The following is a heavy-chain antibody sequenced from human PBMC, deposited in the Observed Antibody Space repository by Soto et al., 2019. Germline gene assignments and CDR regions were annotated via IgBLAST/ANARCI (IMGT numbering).Heavy chain of an antibody. J-gene: IGHJ4*02. CDR2: INVGNGNT. D-gene: IGHD3-16*01. CDR3: AREGAHYAPFDH. Sequence: ASVKVSCKASGYTFTDYAIHWVRQAPGQGLEWMGWINVGNGNTGYSQKFQGRVTNARDMSASTAYMYLSSLISEDTAVYYCAREGAHYAPFDHWGQVTLVTVSS. CDR1: GYTFTDYA. V-gene: IGHV1-3*01.